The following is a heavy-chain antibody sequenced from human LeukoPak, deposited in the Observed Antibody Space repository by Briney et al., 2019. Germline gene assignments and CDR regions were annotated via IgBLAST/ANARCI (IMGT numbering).Heavy chain of an antibody. Sequence: GGSLRLSCAASGFTFSSYGMHWVRQAPGKGLEWVAVIWYDGSNEYYADSVKGRFTISRDNSKNTLYLQMNSLETEDTAVYYCATPALGRRLYYYDYWGQGTLVTVSP. J-gene: IGHJ4*02. CDR1: GFTFSSYG. CDR3: ATPALGRRLYYYDY. V-gene: IGHV3-33*01. CDR2: IWYDGSNE. D-gene: IGHD3-16*01.